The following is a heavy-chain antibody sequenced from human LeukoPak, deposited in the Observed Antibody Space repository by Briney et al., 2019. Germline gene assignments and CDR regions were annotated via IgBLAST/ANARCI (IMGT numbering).Heavy chain of an antibody. CDR2: IYYSGST. Sequence: SETLSLTCAVYGGSFSGYYWSWIRQPPGKGLEWIGSIYYSGSTYYNPSLKSRVTISVDTSKNQFSLKLSSVTAADTAVYYCARHQSRYYDILTGYYPDAFDIWGQGTMVTVSS. D-gene: IGHD3-9*01. CDR1: GGSFSGYY. V-gene: IGHV4-34*01. CDR3: ARHQSRYYDILTGYYPDAFDI. J-gene: IGHJ3*02.